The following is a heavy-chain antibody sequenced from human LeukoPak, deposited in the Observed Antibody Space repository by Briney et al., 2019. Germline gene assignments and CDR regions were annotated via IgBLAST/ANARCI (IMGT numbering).Heavy chain of an antibody. CDR2: ISGSGNAK. V-gene: IGHV3-48*01. Sequence: PGGSVRLSCAASGFSFSSYSMNWVRQAPGKGLEWVSYISGSGNAKHYTDSVKGRFTISRDNAKNALYLQMNSLRAEDTAVYFCARDYVFAFDYWGQGTLVTVSS. CDR1: GFSFSSYS. D-gene: IGHD3-10*02. J-gene: IGHJ4*02. CDR3: ARDYVFAFDY.